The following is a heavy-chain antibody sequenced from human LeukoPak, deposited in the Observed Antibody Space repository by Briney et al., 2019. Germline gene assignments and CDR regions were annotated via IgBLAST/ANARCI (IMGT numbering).Heavy chain of an antibody. CDR2: IIPIFGTA. V-gene: IGHV1-69*13. CDR1: GGTFSSYA. CDR3: ARPPLAYYYDSSGYYYFDY. Sequence: SVKVSCKASGGTFSSYAISLVRQAPGQGLEWVGGIIPIFGTANYAQKFQDRVTITADESTSTAYMELSSLRSEDTAVFYCARPPLAYYYDSSGYYYFDYWGQGTLVTVSS. J-gene: IGHJ4*02. D-gene: IGHD3-22*01.